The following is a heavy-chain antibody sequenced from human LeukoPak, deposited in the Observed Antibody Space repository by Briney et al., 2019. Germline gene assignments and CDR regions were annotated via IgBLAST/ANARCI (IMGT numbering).Heavy chain of an antibody. Sequence: GESLRLSCAASGFFFSSYSMNWVRQAPGKGLEWVSSISSTDTYIYYADSVKGRFTISRDNAKNLLFLQMNSLRAEDTAVYYCARCLPVIGPEGPGDYWGQGILVTVSS. CDR2: ISSTDTYI. D-gene: IGHD1-14*01. CDR3: ARCLPVIGPEGPGDY. V-gene: IGHV3-21*01. CDR1: GFFFSSYS. J-gene: IGHJ4*02.